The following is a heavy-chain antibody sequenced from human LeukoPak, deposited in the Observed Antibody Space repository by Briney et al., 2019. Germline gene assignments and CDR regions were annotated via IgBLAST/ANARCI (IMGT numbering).Heavy chain of an antibody. CDR3: ARARYYYDSSGYYRQQLRRDWFDP. Sequence: SETLSLTCAVYGGSFSGYYWSWIRQPPGKGLEWIGEINHSGSTNYNPSPKSRVTISVDTSKNQFSLKLSSVTAADTAVYYCARARYYYDSSGYYRQQLRRDWFDPWGQGTLVTVSS. J-gene: IGHJ5*02. D-gene: IGHD3-22*01. CDR2: INHSGST. CDR1: GGSFSGYY. V-gene: IGHV4-34*01.